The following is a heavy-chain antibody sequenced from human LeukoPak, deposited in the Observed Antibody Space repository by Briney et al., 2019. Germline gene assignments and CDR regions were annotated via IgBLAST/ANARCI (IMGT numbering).Heavy chain of an antibody. CDR3: ARDRRQLVRSNWFDP. J-gene: IGHJ5*02. V-gene: IGHV1-69*06. CDR2: IIPIFGTA. D-gene: IGHD6-13*01. Sequence: GASVKVSCKASGYTFTSYAISWVRQAPGQGLEWMGGIIPIFGTANYAQKFQGRVTITADKSTSTAYMELSSLRSEDTAVYYCARDRRQLVRSNWFDPWGQGTLVTVSS. CDR1: GYTFTSYA.